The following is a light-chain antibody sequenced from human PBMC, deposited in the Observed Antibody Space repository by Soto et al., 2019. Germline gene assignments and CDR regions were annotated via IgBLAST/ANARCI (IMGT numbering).Light chain of an antibody. CDR2: GTS. CDR1: QSVSSSY. CDR3: QQYGSSPVT. J-gene: IGKJ1*01. Sequence: EIVLTQSPGTLSLSPGERATLSCRASQSVSSSYLAWYQQKPGQAPRLLIYGTSSRATGIPDRFSGSGSGPDFPLTISRLEPEDFAVYYCQQYGSSPVTFGQGTKVEIK. V-gene: IGKV3-20*01.